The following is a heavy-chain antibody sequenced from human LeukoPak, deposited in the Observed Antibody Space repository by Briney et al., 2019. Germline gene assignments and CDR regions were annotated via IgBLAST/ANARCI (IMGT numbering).Heavy chain of an antibody. Sequence: SETLSLTCTVSGGSISNYYWSWIRQPPGKGLEWIGYIYYSGSTNYNPSLKSRVTISVDTSKNQFSLKLSSVSAADTAVYYCASTGYCIGGSCYSNYFDHWGQGTLVTVSS. CDR2: IYYSGST. D-gene: IGHD2-15*01. V-gene: IGHV4-59*08. CDR3: ASTGYCIGGSCYSNYFDH. CDR1: GGSISNYY. J-gene: IGHJ4*02.